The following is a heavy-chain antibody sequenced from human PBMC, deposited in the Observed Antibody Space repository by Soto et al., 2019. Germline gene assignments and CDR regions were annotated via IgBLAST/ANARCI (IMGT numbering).Heavy chain of an antibody. D-gene: IGHD3-22*01. CDR2: ITPMFGTA. CDR1: GGTFSRYT. CDR3: ARQFDYESSGYYYAY. J-gene: IGHJ4*01. Sequence: GASVKVSCKASGGTFSRYTISWVRQAPGQGLEWMGGITPMFGTANYAQKFQGRVTIAADESTSTAYMELSSLRSEDTAVYYCARQFDYESSGYYYAYWGQEPWSPSPQ. V-gene: IGHV1-69*13.